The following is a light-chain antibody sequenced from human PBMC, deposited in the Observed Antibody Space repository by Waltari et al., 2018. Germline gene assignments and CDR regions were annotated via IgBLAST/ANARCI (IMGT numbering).Light chain of an antibody. CDR2: DVS. V-gene: IGLV2-14*03. CDR1: SSDVGGYKY. J-gene: IGLJ2*01. Sequence: QSALTQPASVSGSPGQSITISCTGTSSDVGGYKYFSCYQHHTGNHPQTTLYVSQHHTGKAPKLMLYDVSKRPSGVSTRFSGSKSGNTASLTISGLQSEDEADYYCTSYTSSSSSAYVVFGGGTKLTVL. CDR3: TSYTSSSSSAYVV.